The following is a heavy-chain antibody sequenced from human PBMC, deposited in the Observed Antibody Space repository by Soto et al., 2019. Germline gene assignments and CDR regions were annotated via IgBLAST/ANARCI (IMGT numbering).Heavy chain of an antibody. CDR2: ISYSGST. J-gene: IGHJ4*02. D-gene: IGHD3-22*01. CDR1: GGSISSGGYY. CDR3: SRFTTYDSNGYYRPQIDY. V-gene: IGHV4-31*03. Sequence: PSETLSLTCTVSGGSISSGGYYWSWIRQHPGKGLEWIGYISYSGSTYYNPSLKTRVTISVDTSENQFSLKLSSVTAADTAVYYCSRFTTYDSNGYYRPQIDYWGQGTLVTVSS.